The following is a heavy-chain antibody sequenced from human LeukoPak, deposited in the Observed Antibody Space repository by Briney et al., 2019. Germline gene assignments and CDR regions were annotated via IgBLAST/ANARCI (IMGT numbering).Heavy chain of an antibody. D-gene: IGHD2-2*01. J-gene: IGHJ4*02. Sequence: PGGSLRLSCVASGFIFSNYGLHWVRQAPGKGLEWVAVIWYDGSRKYYADSVKGRFTISRDDSKNTLYLQMNSLRVEDTAVYYCARADCSSSSYPSKFDYWGQGTLVTVSS. CDR1: GFIFSNYG. V-gene: IGHV3-33*01. CDR3: ARADCSSSSYPSKFDY. CDR2: IWYDGSRK.